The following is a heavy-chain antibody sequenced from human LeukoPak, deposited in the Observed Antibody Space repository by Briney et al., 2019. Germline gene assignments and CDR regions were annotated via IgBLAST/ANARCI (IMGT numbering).Heavy chain of an antibody. CDR1: GGSISSGGYY. V-gene: IGHV4-30-2*01. Sequence: SQTLSLTCTVSGGSISSGGYYWSWIRQPPGKGLEWIGYIYHSGSTYYNPSLKSRVTISVDRSKNQFSLKLSSVTAADTAVYYCARGGFWSGYYFDYWGQGTLVTVSS. J-gene: IGHJ4*02. CDR3: ARGGFWSGYYFDY. CDR2: IYHSGST. D-gene: IGHD3-3*01.